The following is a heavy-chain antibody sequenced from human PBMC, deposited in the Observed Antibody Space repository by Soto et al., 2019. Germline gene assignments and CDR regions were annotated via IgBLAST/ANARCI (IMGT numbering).Heavy chain of an antibody. CDR1: EFTVSGHA. J-gene: IGHJ3*02. D-gene: IGHD2-15*01. Sequence: PGGSLRLSCEGSEFTVSGHAMTWIRQAPGKRPEWVSTITADGGTYYADSVKGRFAMSRDTSENTLYLQMNSLGAEDTAAYYCAPHVSCSGGSCQYDAFAIRGQGTMVTVS. CDR3: APHVSCSGGSCQYDAFAI. V-gene: IGHV3-23*01. CDR2: ITADGGT.